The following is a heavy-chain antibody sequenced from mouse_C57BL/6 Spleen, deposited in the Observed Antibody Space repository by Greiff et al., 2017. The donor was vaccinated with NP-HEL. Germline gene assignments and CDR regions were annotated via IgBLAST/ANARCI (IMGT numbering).Heavy chain of an antibody. D-gene: IGHD2-4*01. CDR2: INPNNGGT. CDR1: VYTFTDYN. J-gene: IGHJ3*01. CDR3: ARKGDYDYDESWFAY. V-gene: IGHV1-18*01. Sequence: EVQLQQSGPELVKPGASVKIPCNASVYTFTDYNMDWVKQSHGKSLEWIGDINPNNGGTIYNQKFKGKATLTVDKSSSTAYMELRSLTSEDTAVYYCARKGDYDYDESWFAYWGQGTLVTVSA.